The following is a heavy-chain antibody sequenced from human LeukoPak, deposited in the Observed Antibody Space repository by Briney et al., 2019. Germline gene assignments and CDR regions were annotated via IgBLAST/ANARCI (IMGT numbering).Heavy chain of an antibody. D-gene: IGHD3-16*02. CDR3: ARAGYTISSYRFDY. Sequence: SETLSLTCSVSGGYIKSYWWSWIRQPAGKGLEFIGRIYTTGMTNYNPSLKSRVSMSVDTSKNQFSLELRSVTAADTAVYFCARAGYTISSYRFDYWGQGALATVSS. CDR1: GGYIKSYW. CDR2: IYTTGMT. V-gene: IGHV4-4*07. J-gene: IGHJ4*02.